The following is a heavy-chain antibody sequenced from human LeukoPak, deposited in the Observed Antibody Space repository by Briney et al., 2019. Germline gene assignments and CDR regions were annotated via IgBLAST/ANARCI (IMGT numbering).Heavy chain of an antibody. J-gene: IGHJ4*02. CDR1: GFNFSSYA. D-gene: IGHD3-10*01. CDR2: ISGSGGST. Sequence: GGSLRLSCAASGFNFSSYAMSWVRQAPGKGLEWVSAISGSGGSTYYADSVKGRFTISRDNSKNTLYLQMNSLRAEDTAVYYCAKEQGPARITMVRGVIWRVYDYWGQGTLVTVSS. V-gene: IGHV3-23*01. CDR3: AKEQGPARITMVRGVIWRVYDY.